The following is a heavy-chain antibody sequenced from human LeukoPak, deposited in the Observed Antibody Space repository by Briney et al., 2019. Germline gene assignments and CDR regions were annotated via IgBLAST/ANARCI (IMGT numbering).Heavy chain of an antibody. CDR3: ARDLRSSWYFDY. CDR1: GGSFSGYY. D-gene: IGHD6-13*01. CDR2: INHSGST. J-gene: IGHJ4*02. Sequence: PETLSLTCAVYGGSFSGYYWSWIRQPPGKGLEWIGEINHSGSTNYNPSLKSRVTISVDTSKNQFSLKLSSVTAADTAVYYCARDLRSSWYFDYWGQGTLVTVSS. V-gene: IGHV4-34*01.